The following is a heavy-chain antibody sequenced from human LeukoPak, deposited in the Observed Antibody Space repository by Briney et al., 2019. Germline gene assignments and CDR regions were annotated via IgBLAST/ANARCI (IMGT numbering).Heavy chain of an antibody. CDR1: GFTFSSYG. CDR2: IRSKADSYAT. CDR3: ARAECRGGGCLYFDF. J-gene: IGHJ4*02. D-gene: IGHD2-15*01. V-gene: IGHV3-73*01. Sequence: PGGSLRLSCAASGFTFSSYGMHWVRQASGKGPEWIGRIRSKADSYATAYAASVKGRFTITRDDSKNTAYLQLNSLKTEDTAVYYCARAECRGGGCLYFDFWGQGTLVTVST.